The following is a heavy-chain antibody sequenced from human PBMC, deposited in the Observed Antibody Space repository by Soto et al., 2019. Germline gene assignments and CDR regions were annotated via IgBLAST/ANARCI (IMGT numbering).Heavy chain of an antibody. V-gene: IGHV5-51*01. CDR3: ARHDSSSWSSYYGMDV. CDR2: IYPGDSDT. J-gene: IGHJ6*02. Sequence: GESLKISCKGSGYSFTSYWIGWVRQMPGKGLEWMGIIYPGDSDTRYSPSFQGQVTISADKSISTAYLQWSSLKASDTAMYYCARHDSSSWSSYYGMDVWGQGTTVTV. CDR1: GYSFTSYW. D-gene: IGHD6-13*01.